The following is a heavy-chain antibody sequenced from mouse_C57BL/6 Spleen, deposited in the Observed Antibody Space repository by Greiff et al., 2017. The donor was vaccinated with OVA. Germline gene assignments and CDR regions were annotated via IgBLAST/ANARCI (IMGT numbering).Heavy chain of an antibody. J-gene: IGHJ4*01. D-gene: IGHD1-1*01. CDR3: ASSITTVETYAMDY. V-gene: IGHV14-3*01. Sequence: VQLKESVAELVRPGASVKLSCTASGFNIKNTYMHWVKQRPEQGLEWIGRIDPANGNTKYAPKFQGKATITADTSSNTAYLQLSSLTSEDTAIYYCASSITTVETYAMDYWGQGTSVTVSS. CDR2: IDPANGNT. CDR1: GFNIKNTY.